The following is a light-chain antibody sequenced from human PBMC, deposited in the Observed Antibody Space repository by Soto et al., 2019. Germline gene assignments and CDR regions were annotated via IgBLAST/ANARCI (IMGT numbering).Light chain of an antibody. CDR1: QSVDSY. CDR2: DAS. Sequence: SVLTQYPVTLPLSPGEKPNLSCCASQSVDSYLAWYQQKPGQAPRLLIYDASNRAAGIPARFSGSGSGTDFTLSVRSLEPEDSAVYYCQKCSHWPRITFGQGTRLEIK. V-gene: IGKV3-11*01. J-gene: IGKJ5*01. CDR3: QKCSHWPRIT.